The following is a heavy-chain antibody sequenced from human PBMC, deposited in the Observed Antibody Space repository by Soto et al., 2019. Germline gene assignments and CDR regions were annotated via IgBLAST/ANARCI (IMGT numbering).Heavy chain of an antibody. J-gene: IGHJ4*02. V-gene: IGHV1-18*04. D-gene: IGHD4-17*01. Sequence: QVPLVQSGAEVKKPGASVKVSCKASGYAFGGYAISWVRQAPGQGLEWMGWVSAYSGHTDYAHNLQGRVSMTTETSTSTAYMELGSLTSDDTAVYYCARPSGSYGDYAWSLAYWGQGTLVTVSS. CDR3: ARPSGSYGDYAWSLAY. CDR2: VSAYSGHT. CDR1: GYAFGGYA.